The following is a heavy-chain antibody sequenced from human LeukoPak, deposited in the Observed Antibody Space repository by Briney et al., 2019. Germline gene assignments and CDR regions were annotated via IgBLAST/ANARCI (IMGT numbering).Heavy chain of an antibody. J-gene: IGHJ4*02. Sequence: GGSLRLSCAASGFTFSNAWMNWVRQAPGKGLEWVGRIKSKTDGGTTDYAAPVKGRFTISRDDSKNTLYLQLSSLKTEDTAVYYCITGPKLNYYGSSVTWNDFWGQGTLVTVSS. CDR3: ITGPKLNYYGSSVTWNDF. D-gene: IGHD3-22*01. V-gene: IGHV3-15*01. CDR2: IKSKTDGGTT. CDR1: GFTFSNAW.